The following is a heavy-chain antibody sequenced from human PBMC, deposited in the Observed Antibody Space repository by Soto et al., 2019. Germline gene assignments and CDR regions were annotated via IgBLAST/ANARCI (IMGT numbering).Heavy chain of an antibody. CDR3: ARDRSGSYSRSDAFDV. Sequence: PGGSLRLSCEASGFSFSEFYMSWIRQAPGEGPEWLSYINPPSGNKHYAGSVKGRFTISRDNAKNSLFLEMNSLRVEDTAVYYCARDRSGSYSRSDAFDVWGHGTTVTVSS. V-gene: IGHV3-11*05. CDR1: GFSFSEFY. CDR2: INPPSGNK. J-gene: IGHJ3*01. D-gene: IGHD1-26*01.